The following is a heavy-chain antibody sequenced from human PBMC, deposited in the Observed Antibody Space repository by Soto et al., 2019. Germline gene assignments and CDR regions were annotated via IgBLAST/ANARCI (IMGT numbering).Heavy chain of an antibody. V-gene: IGHV4-34*01. CDR2: INHSGVT. Sequence: SETLSLTCAVYGGSFSGYYWSWIRQPPGKGLEWIGEINHSGVTNYKPSLKSRVTISVDTSKNQFSLKLSSVTAADTAVYYCARHSYYYGSGSDTEPWGQGTLVTVSS. CDR1: GGSFSGYY. D-gene: IGHD3-10*01. J-gene: IGHJ5*02. CDR3: ARHSYYYGSGSDTEP.